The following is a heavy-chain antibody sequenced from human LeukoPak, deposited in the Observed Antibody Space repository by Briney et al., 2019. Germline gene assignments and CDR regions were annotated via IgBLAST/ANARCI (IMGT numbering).Heavy chain of an antibody. CDR3: ARSPLYDPRDYYYMDV. CDR1: GYTFTSYG. D-gene: IGHD3-16*01. V-gene: IGHV1-18*01. J-gene: IGHJ6*03. CDR2: ISGYNGNT. Sequence: ASVKVSCKASGYTFTSYGISWVRQAPGKGLEWMGWISGYNGNTNYAQKLQGRVTMTTDTSTSTAYMELRSLRSDDTAVYYCARSPLYDPRDYYYMDVWGKGTTVTISS.